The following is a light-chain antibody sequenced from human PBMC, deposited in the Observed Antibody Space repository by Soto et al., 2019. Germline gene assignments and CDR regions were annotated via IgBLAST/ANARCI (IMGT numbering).Light chain of an antibody. CDR2: EGS. CDR1: SSDVGSYNL. J-gene: IGLJ1*01. Sequence: QSVLTQPASVSGSPGQSITISCTGTSSDVGSYNLVSWYQQHPGKAPKLMIYEGSKRPSGVSNRFSGSKSGNTAFLTVSGLRAEDEAEYHCSSYAGSNNFVFGTGTKLTVL. CDR3: SSYAGSNNFV. V-gene: IGLV2-14*02.